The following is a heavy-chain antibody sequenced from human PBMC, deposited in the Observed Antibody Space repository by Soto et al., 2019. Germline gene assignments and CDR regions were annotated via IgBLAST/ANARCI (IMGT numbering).Heavy chain of an antibody. CDR3: ASVNCSGGSCDLGWFDP. Sequence: QVPLVQSGAEVKKPGSSVKVSCKASGGTFSSYTISWVRQAPGQGLEWMGRIIPILGIANYAQKFQGRVTITADKSTSTAYMELSSLRSEDTAVYYCASVNCSGGSCDLGWFDPWGQGTLVTVSS. CDR1: GGTFSSYT. V-gene: IGHV1-69*02. D-gene: IGHD2-15*01. CDR2: IIPILGIA. J-gene: IGHJ5*02.